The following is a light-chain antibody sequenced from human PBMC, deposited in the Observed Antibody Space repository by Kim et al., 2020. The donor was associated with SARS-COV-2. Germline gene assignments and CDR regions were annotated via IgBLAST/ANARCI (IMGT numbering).Light chain of an antibody. CDR1: QSISSY. CDR2: DAT. Sequence: EIVLTQSPATLSLSPGERATLSCRASQSISSYLAWYQQKPGQAPRLLIHDATYRATGIPARFSGSGSGTDFTLTISSLDPEDFAVYYCQQRDSRPLTFGGGTKVDIK. CDR3: QQRDSRPLT. J-gene: IGKJ4*01. V-gene: IGKV3-11*01.